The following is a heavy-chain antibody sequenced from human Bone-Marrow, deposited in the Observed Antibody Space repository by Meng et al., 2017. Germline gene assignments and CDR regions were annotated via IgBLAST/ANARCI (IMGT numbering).Heavy chain of an antibody. CDR1: GFTFSNAW. CDR2: IKSKTDGGTT. V-gene: IGHV3-15*01. J-gene: IGHJ6*02. Sequence: GGSLRLSCAASGFTFSNAWMSWVRQAPGKGLEWVGRIKSKTDGGTTDYAAPVKGRFTISRDDSKNTLYLQMNSLRAEDTAVYYCARERGYSNPGYYYGMDVWGQGTTVTVSS. CDR3: ARERGYSNPGYYYGMDV. D-gene: IGHD5-24*01.